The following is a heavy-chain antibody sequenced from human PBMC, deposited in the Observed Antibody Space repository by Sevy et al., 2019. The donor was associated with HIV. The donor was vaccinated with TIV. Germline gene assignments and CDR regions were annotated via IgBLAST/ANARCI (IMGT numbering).Heavy chain of an antibody. CDR1: GFAFGDYT. CDR2: ISWNGGAI. V-gene: IGHV3-9*01. J-gene: IGHJ4*02. Sequence: LKISCAASGFAFGDYTMHWVRQAPGKGLEWVSGISWNGGAIAYADSVKGRFAISRDDAKNSLYLQISGLRVEDTALYFCARGTTWAGIDDYWGQGTLVTVSS. D-gene: IGHD3-3*02. CDR3: ARGTTWAGIDDY.